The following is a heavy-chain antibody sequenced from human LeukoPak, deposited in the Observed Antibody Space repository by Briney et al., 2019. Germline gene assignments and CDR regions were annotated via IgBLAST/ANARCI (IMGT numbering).Heavy chain of an antibody. CDR3: ARDKGSYYDILTGPRRSYYYYGMDV. CDR2: IYYSGST. Sequence: SETLSLTCTVSGGSISSYYWSWIRQPPGKGLEWIGYIYYSGSTNYNPSLKSRVTISVDTSKNQLSLKLSSVTAAGTAVYYCARDKGSYYDILTGPRRSYYYYGMDVWGQGTTVTVSS. J-gene: IGHJ6*02. V-gene: IGHV4-59*01. CDR1: GGSISSYY. D-gene: IGHD3-9*01.